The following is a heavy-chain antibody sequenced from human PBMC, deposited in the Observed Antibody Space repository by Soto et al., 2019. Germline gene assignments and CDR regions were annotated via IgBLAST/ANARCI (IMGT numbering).Heavy chain of an antibody. CDR1: GFSFSMYS. V-gene: IGHV3-48*02. D-gene: IGHD1-26*01. Sequence: QPRGSLRLSCAASGFSFSMYSMNWVRQAPGKGLEWVSYISSNSATIYDTDSGRGRFTISRDNAKNSLYLQMNSLRDEDTAVYYCAREDILGTRSFDYWGQGTLVTVSS. CDR2: ISSNSATI. J-gene: IGHJ4*02. CDR3: AREDILGTRSFDY.